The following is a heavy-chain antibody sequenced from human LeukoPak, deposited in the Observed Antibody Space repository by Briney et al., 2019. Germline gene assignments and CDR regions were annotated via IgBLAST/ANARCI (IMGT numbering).Heavy chain of an antibody. CDR2: IYTSGST. D-gene: IGHD3-10*01. CDR3: ARDRREFGELKAFDI. Sequence: PSETLSLTCTVSGGSISSYYWSWIRQPAGKGLEWIGRIYTSGSTNYNPSLKSRVTMSVDTSKNQFSLKLSSVTAADTAVYYCARDRREFGELKAFDIWGQGTMVTVSS. J-gene: IGHJ3*02. V-gene: IGHV4-4*07. CDR1: GGSISSYY.